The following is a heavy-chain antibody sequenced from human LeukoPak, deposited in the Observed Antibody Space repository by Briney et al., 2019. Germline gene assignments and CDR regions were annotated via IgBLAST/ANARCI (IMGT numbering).Heavy chain of an antibody. CDR2: SLYRSKRYH. J-gene: IGHJ4*02. Sequence: QSLSPTCAICVDIVPRKSAAWQWIRQSPARGLEWLRRSLYRSKRYHDYAGSVKSRLTITPDTSKNQFSLQLKSVTPGDTAVYYCARERDGCLLLDYWGQGTLVTVSS. CDR3: ARERDGCLLLDY. V-gene: IGHV6-1*01. D-gene: IGHD2-15*01. CDR1: VDIVPRKSAA.